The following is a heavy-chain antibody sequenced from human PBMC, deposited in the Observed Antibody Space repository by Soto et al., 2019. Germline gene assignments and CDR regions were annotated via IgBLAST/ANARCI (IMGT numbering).Heavy chain of an antibody. CDR1: GFTFSSYG. V-gene: IGHV3-30*03. J-gene: IGHJ5*02. Sequence: GGSLRLSCAASGFTFSSYGMHWVRQAPGKGLEWVAVISYDGSNKYYADSVKGRFTISRDNSKNTLYLQMNSLRAEDTAVYYCARGGSPGWGSYYDFWSGYYKNWFDPWGQGTLVTVSS. CDR2: ISYDGSNK. D-gene: IGHD3-3*01. CDR3: ARGGSPGWGSYYDFWSGYYKNWFDP.